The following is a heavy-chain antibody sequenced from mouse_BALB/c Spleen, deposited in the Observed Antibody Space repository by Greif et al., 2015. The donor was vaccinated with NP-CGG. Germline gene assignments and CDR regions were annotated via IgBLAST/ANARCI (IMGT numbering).Heavy chain of an antibody. CDR2: ISSGGST. Sequence: EVQLVESGGGLVKPGGSLKLSCAASGFTFSSYAMSWVRQTPEKRLEWVASISSGGSTYYPDSVKGRFTISRDNARNILYLQMSSLRSEDTAMYYCAREITTVGGEMDYWGQGTSVTVSS. D-gene: IGHD1-1*01. V-gene: IGHV5-6-5*01. CDR1: GFTFSSYA. J-gene: IGHJ4*01. CDR3: AREITTVGGEMDY.